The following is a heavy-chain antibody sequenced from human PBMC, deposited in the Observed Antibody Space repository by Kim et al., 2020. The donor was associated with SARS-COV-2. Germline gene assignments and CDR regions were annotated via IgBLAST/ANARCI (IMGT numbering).Heavy chain of an antibody. J-gene: IGHJ6*02. D-gene: IGHD2-8*01. CDR3: ARFSFPCPLGYCTNGRSWRLNGIDV. V-gene: IGHV4-34*01. Sequence: SETLSLTCAVYGGSFSGYYWSWIRQPPGKGLEWIGEINHSGSTNYNPSLKSRVTISVDTSKNQFSLKLSSVTAADTAVYYCARFSFPCPLGYCTNGRSWRLNGIDVWGQGTTVTVSS. CDR2: INHSGST. CDR1: GGSFSGYY.